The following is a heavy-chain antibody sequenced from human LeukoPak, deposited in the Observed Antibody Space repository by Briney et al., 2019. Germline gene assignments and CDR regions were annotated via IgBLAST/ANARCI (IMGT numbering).Heavy chain of an antibody. CDR2: IYSGGTT. CDR3: ARGGDAFDI. CDR1: GLTVSSNY. J-gene: IGHJ3*02. V-gene: IGHV3-53*01. Sequence: GGSLRLSCAASGLTVSSNYMTWVRQALGEGLEWVSVIYSGGTTFYADSVKGRFAISRDNSKNTLYLQMNSLRAEDTAMYYCARGGDAFDIWGQGTMVTVSS.